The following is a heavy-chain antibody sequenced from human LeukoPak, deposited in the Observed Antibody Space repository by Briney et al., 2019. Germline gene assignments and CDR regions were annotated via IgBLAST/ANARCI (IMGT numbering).Heavy chain of an antibody. CDR2: ISWNSGSI. D-gene: IGHD6-19*01. Sequence: GRSLRLSCAASGFTFDDYAMHWVRQAPGKGLEWVSGISWNSGSIGYADSVKGRFTISRDNAKNSLYLQMNSLRAEDMALYYCAKGPYSSGWFFIDYWGQGTLVTVSS. V-gene: IGHV3-9*03. CDR1: GFTFDDYA. CDR3: AKGPYSSGWFFIDY. J-gene: IGHJ4*02.